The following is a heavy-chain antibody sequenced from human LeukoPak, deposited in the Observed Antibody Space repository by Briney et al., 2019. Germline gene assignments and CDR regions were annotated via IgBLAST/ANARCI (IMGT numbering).Heavy chain of an antibody. J-gene: IGHJ5*02. CDR2: IYYSGST. D-gene: IGHD1-26*01. CDR3: ARSSGRSYYYWFDP. V-gene: IGHV4-59*08. CDR1: GVSISSYY. Sequence: RPSETLSLTCTVSGVSISSYYWNWLRQPPGKGLEWIGYIYYSGSTNYNPSLKSRVTISVDASKNQFSLKLSSVTAADTAVYYCARSSGRSYYYWFDPWGQGTLVTVSS.